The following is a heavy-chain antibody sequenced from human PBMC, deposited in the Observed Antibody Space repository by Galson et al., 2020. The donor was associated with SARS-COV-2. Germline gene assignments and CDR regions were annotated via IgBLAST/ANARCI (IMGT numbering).Heavy chain of an antibody. J-gene: IGHJ4*02. V-gene: IGHV1-69*13. Sequence: SVKVSCKVSGGTFSTYAISWVRQAPGQGLEWMGGIIPTFGAANYAPKFEGRVTITADELTTTSYMELRSLKSADTAMYYCARDKGSYDYASGILLYWGQGTLVAVS. CDR1: GGTFSTYA. CDR2: IIPTFGAA. D-gene: IGHD3-10*01. CDR3: ARDKGSYDYASGILLY.